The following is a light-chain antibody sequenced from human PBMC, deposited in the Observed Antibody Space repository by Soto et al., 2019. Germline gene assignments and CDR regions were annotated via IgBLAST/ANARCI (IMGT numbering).Light chain of an antibody. CDR3: AAWDDSLNGPV. Sequence: QSVLSQPPSASGTPGQRVTISCSGRTSNIGSNSVTWYQQLQGTAPKVVIYSNDQWPSGVPDRFSGSKSGSSASLAISGLQSEDEADYYCAAWDDSLNGPVFGGGTKLTVL. J-gene: IGLJ3*02. V-gene: IGLV1-44*01. CDR2: SND. CDR1: TSNIGSNS.